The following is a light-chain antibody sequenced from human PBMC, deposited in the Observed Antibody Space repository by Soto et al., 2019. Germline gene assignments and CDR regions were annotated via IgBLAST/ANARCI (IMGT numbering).Light chain of an antibody. J-gene: IGLJ1*01. CDR1: SRDIGFYNY. Sequence: QSVLTQPASVSGSPGQSITISCTGTSRDIGFYNYVSWYQQYPGNAPKLIIFDVSNRPSGVSGRFSGSKSGNTASLTISGLLPEDGADYYCSSYTTRSTYVFGSGTKVTVL. CDR3: SSYTTRSTYV. V-gene: IGLV2-14*03. CDR2: DVS.